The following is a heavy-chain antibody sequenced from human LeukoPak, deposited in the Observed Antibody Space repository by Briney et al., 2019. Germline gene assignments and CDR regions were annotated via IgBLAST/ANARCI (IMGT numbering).Heavy chain of an antibody. Sequence: GGSLRLSCEASGFTFSSYAMSWVRQAPGKGLEWVSGFSGSGGSTYYADSVKGRFTISRDNSKNTLYLQMNSLRAEDMALYYCAASGNGSGSYYNVLLFWFRRPRTTRKNWFGPWGQGTLVTVSS. CDR1: GFTFSSYA. CDR2: FSGSGGST. V-gene: IGHV3-23*01. CDR3: AASGNGSGSYYNVLLFWFRRPRTTRKNWFGP. D-gene: IGHD3-10*01. J-gene: IGHJ5*02.